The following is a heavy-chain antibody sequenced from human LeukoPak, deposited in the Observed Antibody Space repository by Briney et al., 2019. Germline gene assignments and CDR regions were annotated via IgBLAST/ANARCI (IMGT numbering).Heavy chain of an antibody. J-gene: IGHJ4*02. V-gene: IGHV4-39*01. CDR1: GGSISSSSYY. D-gene: IGHD6-13*01. CDR3: ARPHSSSWYGLFGY. Sequence: SETLSLTCTVSGGSISSSSYYWGWIRQPPGKGLEWIGSIYYSGSTYYNPSLKSRVTISVDTSKNQFSLKLSSVTAADTAVYYCARPHSSSWYGLFGYWGQGTLVTVSS. CDR2: IYYSGST.